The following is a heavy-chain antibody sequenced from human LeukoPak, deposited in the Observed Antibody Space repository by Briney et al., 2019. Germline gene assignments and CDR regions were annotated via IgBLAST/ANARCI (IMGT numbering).Heavy chain of an antibody. J-gene: IGHJ1*01. D-gene: IGHD2-15*01. CDR3: ASDSYSPEYFQH. CDR1: GFTFSDYY. Sequence: GGSLRLSCAASGFTFSDYYMSWIRQAPGKGLEWVSSISGSSSYTNYADSVKGRFTISRDNAKNSLYLEMNSLRAEDTAVYYCASDSYSPEYFQHWGQGTLVTVSS. V-gene: IGHV3-11*06. CDR2: ISGSSSYT.